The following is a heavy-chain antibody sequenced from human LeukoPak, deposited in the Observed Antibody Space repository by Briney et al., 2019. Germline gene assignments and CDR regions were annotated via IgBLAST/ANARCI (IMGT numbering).Heavy chain of an antibody. CDR1: GFMFRSYS. V-gene: IGHV3-21*01. CDR2: ISARSDNI. J-gene: IGHJ4*02. D-gene: IGHD2-21*02. Sequence: KAGESLRLSCAASGFMFRSYSMNWVRQAPGKGLEWVSSISARSDNIYYADSLKGRFTISRDNDKNSLYLQMNSLRAEDTAVYYCAKVATAVSGFDYWGQGTLVTVSS. CDR3: AKVATAVSGFDY.